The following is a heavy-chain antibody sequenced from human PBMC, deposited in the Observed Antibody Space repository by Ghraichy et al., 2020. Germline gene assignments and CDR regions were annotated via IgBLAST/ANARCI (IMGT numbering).Heavy chain of an antibody. CDR3: AKDFGSGSRAGAFDI. CDR1: GFTFSSYA. D-gene: IGHD1-26*01. Sequence: GESLNISCAASGFTFSSYAMSWVRQAPGKGLEWVSAISGSGGSTYYADSVKGRFTISRDNSKNTLYLQMNSLRAEDTAVYYCAKDFGSGSRAGAFDIWGQGTMVTVSS. CDR2: ISGSGGST. J-gene: IGHJ3*02. V-gene: IGHV3-23*01.